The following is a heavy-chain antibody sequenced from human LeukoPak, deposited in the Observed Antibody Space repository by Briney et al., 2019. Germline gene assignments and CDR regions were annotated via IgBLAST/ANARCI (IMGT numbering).Heavy chain of an antibody. CDR2: ISWNSGSI. V-gene: IGHV3-9*01. CDR1: GFIFDDYA. Sequence: PGRSLRLSCAASGFIFDDYAMHWVRQAPGKGLEWVSGISWNSGSIGYADSVKGRFTISRDNAKNSLYLQMNSLRAEDTAVYYCARELTGFDYWGQGSLVTVSS. J-gene: IGHJ4*02. D-gene: IGHD7-27*01. CDR3: ARELTGFDY.